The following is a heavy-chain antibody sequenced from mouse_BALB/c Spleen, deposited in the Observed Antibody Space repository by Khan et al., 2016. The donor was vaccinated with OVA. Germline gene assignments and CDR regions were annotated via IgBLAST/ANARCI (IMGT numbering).Heavy chain of an antibody. D-gene: IGHD2-1*01. Sequence: QIQLVQSGPELKKPGETVKISCKASGYTFTNYGMNWVKQAPGKGLKWMGWINTYTGEPTYADDFKGRFAFSLETSASTAYLQINNLKNEETATYFCARSNGNYWFAYWGQGTLVTVSA. CDR3: ARSNGNYWFAY. CDR2: INTYTGEP. J-gene: IGHJ3*01. CDR1: GYTFTNYG. V-gene: IGHV9-3-1*01.